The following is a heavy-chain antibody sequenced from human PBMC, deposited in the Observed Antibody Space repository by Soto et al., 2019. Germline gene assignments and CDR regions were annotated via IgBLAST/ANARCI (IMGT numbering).Heavy chain of an antibody. CDR3: ARDPPYSSGWYAGFDP. Sequence: GASVKVSCKASGYTFTSYGISWVRQAPVQGLEWMGWISAYNGNTNYAQKLQGRVTMTTDTSTSTAYMELRSLRSDDTAVYYCARDPPYSSGWYAGFDPWGQGTLVTVSS. J-gene: IGHJ5*02. CDR2: ISAYNGNT. CDR1: GYTFTSYG. V-gene: IGHV1-18*01. D-gene: IGHD6-19*01.